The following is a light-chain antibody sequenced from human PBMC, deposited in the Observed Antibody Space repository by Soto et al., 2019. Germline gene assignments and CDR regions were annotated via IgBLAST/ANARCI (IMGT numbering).Light chain of an antibody. V-gene: IGKV1-33*01. J-gene: IGKJ4*01. CDR1: HDIINY. CDR2: DAF. CDR3: QQYDNLPGT. Sequence: DIQMTQSPSSLSASVGDRVTITCQASHDIINYLNWFQQKPGESPKLLIFDAFKLETGVPSRFRGSGSGTDFTLTISSLQPEDIATYYCQQYDNLPGTFGGGTKVEIK.